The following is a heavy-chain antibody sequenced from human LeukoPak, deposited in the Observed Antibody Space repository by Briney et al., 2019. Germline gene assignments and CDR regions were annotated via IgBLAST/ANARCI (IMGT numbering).Heavy chain of an antibody. CDR2: INHSGST. CDR1: GGSFSGYY. V-gene: IGHV4-34*01. CDR3: ARARRFRYCSGGSCLNRFDP. J-gene: IGHJ5*02. D-gene: IGHD2-15*01. Sequence: SETLSLTCAVYGGSFSGYYWSWIRQPPGKGLEWIGEINHSGSTNYNPSLKSRVTISVDTSKNQFSLKLSSVTAADTAVYYCARARRFRYCSGGSCLNRFDPWGQGTLVTVSS.